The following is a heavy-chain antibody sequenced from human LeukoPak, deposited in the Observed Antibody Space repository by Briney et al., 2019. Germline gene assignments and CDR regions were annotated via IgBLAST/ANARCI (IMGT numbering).Heavy chain of an antibody. CDR3: AREDPQTTVPEGMDV. D-gene: IGHD4-17*01. CDR1: GGSLSNYY. CDR2: KYTSGST. J-gene: IGHJ6*02. V-gene: IGHV4-59*01. Sequence: PTETLSLTCTVSGGSLSNYYWSWVRQPPGEGLEWIGYKYTSGSTNYSPSLMGRVTISEDMAKNQISLRLTSVTAADTAVYYSAREDPQTTVPEGMDVWGQGTTVTVSS.